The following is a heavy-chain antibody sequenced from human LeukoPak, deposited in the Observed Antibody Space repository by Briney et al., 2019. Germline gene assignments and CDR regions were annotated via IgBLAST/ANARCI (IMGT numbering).Heavy chain of an antibody. J-gene: IGHJ4*02. CDR3: ARDPGIAAAGYFDY. Sequence: ASVKVSCKASGYTFTGYYMHWVRQAPGQGLEWMGWISAYNGNTNYAQKLQGRVTMTTDTSTSTAYMELRSLRSDDTAVYYCARDPGIAAAGYFDYWGQGTLVTVSS. CDR2: ISAYNGNT. CDR1: GYTFTGYY. V-gene: IGHV1-18*04. D-gene: IGHD6-13*01.